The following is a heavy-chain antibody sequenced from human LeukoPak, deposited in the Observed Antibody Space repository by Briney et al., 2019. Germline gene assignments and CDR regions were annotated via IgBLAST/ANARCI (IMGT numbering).Heavy chain of an antibody. CDR2: IRYDGSNK. V-gene: IGHV3-30*02. CDR1: GFTFSSYG. J-gene: IGHJ4*02. D-gene: IGHD3-10*01. CDR3: AKDNDRNYYYHFDY. Sequence: GGSLRLSCAASGFTFSSYGMHWGRQAPGKGLEWVAFIRYDGSNKYYADSVKGRFTISRDNSKNTLYLQMNSLRAEDTAVYYCAKDNDRNYYYHFDYWGQGTLVTVSS.